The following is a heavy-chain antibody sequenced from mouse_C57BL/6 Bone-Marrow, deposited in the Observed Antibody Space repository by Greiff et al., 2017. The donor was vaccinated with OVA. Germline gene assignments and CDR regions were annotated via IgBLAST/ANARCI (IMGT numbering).Heavy chain of an antibody. J-gene: IGHJ4*01. CDR1: GYTFTSYW. Sequence: QVHVKQPGAELVKPGASVKLSCKASGYTFTSYWMHWVKQRPGRGLEWIGRIDPNSGGTTSNETFKSKATLTVDKPSSTAYMQLSSLTSEDSAVYYCARSGIYYGNPYYAMDYWGQGTSVTVSS. CDR3: ARSGIYYGNPYYAMDY. V-gene: IGHV1-72*01. D-gene: IGHD2-1*01. CDR2: IDPNSGGT.